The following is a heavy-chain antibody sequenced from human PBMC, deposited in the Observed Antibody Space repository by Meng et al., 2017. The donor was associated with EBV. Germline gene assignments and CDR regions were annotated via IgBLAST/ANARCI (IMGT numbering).Heavy chain of an antibody. CDR3: AKGADLAAAGTFWFDP. V-gene: IGHV1-2*06. D-gene: IGHD6-13*01. CDR1: GYTFTGYY. Sequence: QGQLVESGAEVKKPGASVKVSCKASGYTFTGYYMHWVRQAPGQGLEGMGRINPNSGGTNYAQKFQGRVTMTRDTSISTAYMELSRLRSDDTAVYYCAKGADLAAAGTFWFDPWGQGTLVTVSS. J-gene: IGHJ5*02. CDR2: INPNSGGT.